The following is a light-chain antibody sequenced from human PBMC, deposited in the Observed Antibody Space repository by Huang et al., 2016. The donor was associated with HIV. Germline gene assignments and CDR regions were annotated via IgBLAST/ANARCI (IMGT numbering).Light chain of an antibody. CDR1: QSVLYNSNNRNY. V-gene: IGKV4-1*01. CDR3: QQYHTTPYT. CDR2: WAS. Sequence: DIVMTQSADSLAVSLGERATINCKSSQSVLYNSNNRNYLTWYQQKPGQPPKLLIYWASTRESVVPDLFSGSGSVTDFTLTISSLQAEDVAVYYCQQYHTTPYTFGQGTKLEIK. J-gene: IGKJ2*01.